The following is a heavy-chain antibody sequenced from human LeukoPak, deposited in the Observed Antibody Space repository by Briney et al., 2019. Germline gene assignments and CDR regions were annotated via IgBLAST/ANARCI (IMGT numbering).Heavy chain of an antibody. Sequence: PSGTLSLTCTVSGGSISGYYWSWIRQPPGKGLEWIGYMYYSGTTDYNPSLKSRVTISVDTSKNQFSLKLSSVTAADTAVYYCARESVYSGWFDYWGQGTLVTVFS. CDR3: ARESVYSGWFDY. D-gene: IGHD6-19*01. CDR2: MYYSGTT. J-gene: IGHJ4*02. CDR1: GGSISGYY. V-gene: IGHV4-59*01.